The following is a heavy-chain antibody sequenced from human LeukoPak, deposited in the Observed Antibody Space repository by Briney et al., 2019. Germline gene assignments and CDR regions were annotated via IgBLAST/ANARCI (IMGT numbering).Heavy chain of an antibody. CDR2: IYHSGST. J-gene: IGHJ4*02. V-gene: IGHV4-30-2*01. CDR1: GGSISSGGYS. D-gene: IGHD3-16*02. CDR3: AREDMITFGGVIVN. Sequence: TLSLTCAVSGGSISSGGYSWSWIRQPPGKGLEWIGYIYHSGSTYYNLSLKSRVTISVDRSKNQFSLKLSSVTAADTAVYYCAREDMITFGGVIVNWGQGTLVTVSS.